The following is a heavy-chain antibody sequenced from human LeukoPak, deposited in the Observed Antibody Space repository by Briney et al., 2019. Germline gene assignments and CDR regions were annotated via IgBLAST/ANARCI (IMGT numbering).Heavy chain of an antibody. J-gene: IGHJ5*02. V-gene: IGHV2-70*11. CDR2: IDWDDDK. D-gene: IGHD1-26*01. CDR1: GFSLSTSGMC. Sequence: SGPTLVNPTQTLTLTCTFSGFSLSTSGMCVSWIRQPPGKALEWLARIDWDDDKYYSTSLKTRLTISKDTSKNQVVLTMTNMDPVVTATYYCARTPLQIVGATSGWFDPWGQGTLVTVSS. CDR3: ARTPLQIVGATSGWFDP.